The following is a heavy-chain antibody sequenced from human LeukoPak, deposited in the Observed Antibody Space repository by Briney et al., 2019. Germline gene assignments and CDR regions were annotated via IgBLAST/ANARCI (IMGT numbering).Heavy chain of an antibody. CDR3: ARDRDDYDSGHFDS. CDR1: GFTFTNYW. V-gene: IGHV3-7*01. Sequence: GGSLRLSCVASGFTFTNYWMNWVRQAPGKGLEWAASIKQDGSQKSYVDSVKGRFTISRDNAKNSLSLQMDSLRGEDTAVYYCARDRDDYDSGHFDSWGQGTLVTV. D-gene: IGHD4-17*01. CDR2: IKQDGSQK. J-gene: IGHJ5*01.